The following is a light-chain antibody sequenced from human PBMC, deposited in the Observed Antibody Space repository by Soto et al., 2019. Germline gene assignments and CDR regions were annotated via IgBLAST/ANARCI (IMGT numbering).Light chain of an antibody. CDR2: EVS. Sequence: VMTQNTLSLSVAPGQPASISCKSSHSLLHITGETFLFWYLQKPGQSPQLLIYEVSTRVSGVPDRFSGSGSGTDFTLEISRVETDDVGIYYCMQSTQLPPTFGQGTRLAI. CDR1: HSLLHITGETF. CDR3: MQSTQLPPT. V-gene: IGKV2D-29*02. J-gene: IGKJ5*01.